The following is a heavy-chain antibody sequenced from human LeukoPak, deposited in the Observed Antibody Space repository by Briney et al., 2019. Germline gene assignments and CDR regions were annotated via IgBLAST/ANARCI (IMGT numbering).Heavy chain of an antibody. V-gene: IGHV3-43*02. CDR1: GFNFDDYA. CDR3: AKDKGFGGFTDAFDI. J-gene: IGHJ3*02. Sequence: GGSLRLSCAASGFNFDDYAMHWVRQAPGKGLEWVSLISGDGGSTYYADSVKGRFTISRDNSKNSLYLQMNSLRTEDTALYYCAKDKGFGGFTDAFDIWGQGTMVTVSS. D-gene: IGHD3-10*01. CDR2: ISGDGGST.